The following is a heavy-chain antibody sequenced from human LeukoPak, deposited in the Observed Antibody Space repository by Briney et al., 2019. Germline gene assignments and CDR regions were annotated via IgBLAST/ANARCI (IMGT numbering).Heavy chain of an antibody. CDR2: ISSSGSTI. Sequence: GGSLRLSCAASGFTFSDYYMSWIRQAPGKGLEWVSYISSSGSTIYYADSVKGRFTISRDNAKNSLYLQMNSLRAEDTAVYYCARDRPYSSSWYMIDYWGQGTLVTVSS. CDR3: ARDRPYSSSWYMIDY. CDR1: GFTFSDYY. D-gene: IGHD6-13*01. J-gene: IGHJ4*02. V-gene: IGHV3-11*01.